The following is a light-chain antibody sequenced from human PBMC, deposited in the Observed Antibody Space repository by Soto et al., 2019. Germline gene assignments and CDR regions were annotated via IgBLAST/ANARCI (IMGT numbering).Light chain of an antibody. J-gene: IGKJ5*01. V-gene: IGKV3-20*01. CDR3: HQYGYSPIT. CDR2: AAS. Sequence: EIVLTQSPGTLSLSPGERATLSCRASQSVRSSHLAWYQHKPGQAPRLLIYAASSRATGSPDRFSGGGSGTDFTLTISRLEPEDFAVYYCHQYGYSPITFGQGTRLEIK. CDR1: QSVRSSH.